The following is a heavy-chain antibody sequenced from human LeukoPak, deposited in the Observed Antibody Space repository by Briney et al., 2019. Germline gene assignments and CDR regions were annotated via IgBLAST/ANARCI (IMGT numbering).Heavy chain of an antibody. D-gene: IGHD4-17*01. Sequence: PSETLSLTCAVYGGSFSSYYWSWIRQPPGKGLEWIGYIYYSGSTNYNPSLKSRVTISVDTSKNQFSLKLSSVTAADTAVYYCARGLNDYGDYGYYYYYMDVWGKGTTVTVSS. CDR3: ARGLNDYGDYGYYYYYMDV. J-gene: IGHJ6*03. CDR1: GGSFSSYY. V-gene: IGHV4-59*01. CDR2: IYYSGST.